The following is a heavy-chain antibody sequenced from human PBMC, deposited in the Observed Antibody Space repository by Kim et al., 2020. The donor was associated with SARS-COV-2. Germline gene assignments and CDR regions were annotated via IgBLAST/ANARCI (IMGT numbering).Heavy chain of an antibody. CDR2: INTNTGNP. Sequence: ASVKVSCKASGYTFTSYAMNWVRQAPGQGLEWMGWINTNTGNPTYAQGFTGRFVFSLDTSVSTAYLQISSLKAEDTAVYYCARGVTVAATIYYYYYYGMDVWGQGTTVTVSS. V-gene: IGHV7-4-1*02. CDR1: GYTFTSYA. CDR3: ARGVTVAATIYYYYYYGMDV. J-gene: IGHJ6*02. D-gene: IGHD2-15*01.